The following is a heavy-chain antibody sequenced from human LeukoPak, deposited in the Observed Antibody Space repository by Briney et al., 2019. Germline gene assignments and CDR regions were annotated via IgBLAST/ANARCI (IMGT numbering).Heavy chain of an antibody. CDR3: ARVDRYDLYFDY. CDR1: GGSISSSSYY. J-gene: IGHJ4*02. Sequence: SETLSLTCTVSGGSISSSSYYWGWLRQPPGKGLEWIGSIYYSGSTNYNPSLKSRATISVDTSKNQFSLKLSSVTAADTAVYYCARVDRYDLYFDYWGQGTLVTVSS. CDR2: IYYSGST. D-gene: IGHD3-3*01. V-gene: IGHV4-39*07.